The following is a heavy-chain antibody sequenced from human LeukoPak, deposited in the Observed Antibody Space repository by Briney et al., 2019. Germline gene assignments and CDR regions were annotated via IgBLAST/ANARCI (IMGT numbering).Heavy chain of an antibody. Sequence: GGSLRLPCAASGFTFSSYSMNWVRQAPGKGLEWVSSISSSSSYIYYADSVKGRFTISRDNAKNSLYLQMNSLRAEDTAVYYCASDYSSGWLYAFDIWGQGTMVTVSS. V-gene: IGHV3-21*01. CDR2: ISSSSSYI. J-gene: IGHJ3*02. CDR3: ASDYSSGWLYAFDI. D-gene: IGHD6-19*01. CDR1: GFTFSSYS.